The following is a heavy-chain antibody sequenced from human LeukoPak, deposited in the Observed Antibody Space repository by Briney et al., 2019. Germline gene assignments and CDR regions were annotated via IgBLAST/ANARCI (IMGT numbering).Heavy chain of an antibody. Sequence: ASVKVSCKASGYTFNDYYLYWMRRAPGQGLEWMGWIDPNSGDTNYPQNFQGRVTMTRDTSISTAYMELSRLTSDDTAVYYCARVKGNYGSGIYHSFDIWGQGTMVTVSS. CDR1: GYTFNDYY. V-gene: IGHV1-2*02. CDR3: ARVKGNYGSGIYHSFDI. CDR2: IDPNSGDT. J-gene: IGHJ3*02. D-gene: IGHD3-10*01.